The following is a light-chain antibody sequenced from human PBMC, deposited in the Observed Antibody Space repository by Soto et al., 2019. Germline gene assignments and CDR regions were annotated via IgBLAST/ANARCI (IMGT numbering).Light chain of an antibody. Sequence: EIVVTQSPATLSLSPGERATLSCRVSQSVSSNLDWDQQKPGQAPRLLVYGASPRASVIPARFSAFGSGTEFTLIISSLQSEDFAVYSCQHYNNWPRYTFGQGTKLEIK. CDR1: QSVSSN. CDR3: QHYNNWPRYT. J-gene: IGKJ2*01. V-gene: IGKV3-15*01. CDR2: GAS.